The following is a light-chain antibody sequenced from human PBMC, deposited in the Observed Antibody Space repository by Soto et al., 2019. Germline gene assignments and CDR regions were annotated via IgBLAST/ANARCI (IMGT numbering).Light chain of an antibody. Sequence: DIVMTQSPDSLAVSLGERATINCKSSQSVLYSSSNNNFLAWYQQKPGQPPKLLIYWASTRESGVPDRFSGSGSGTDFTLTISSLQAEDVAVYYCQQYYSPPVTFGGGTKVEIK. CDR2: WAS. V-gene: IGKV4-1*01. CDR1: QSVLYSSSNNNF. J-gene: IGKJ4*01. CDR3: QQYYSPPVT.